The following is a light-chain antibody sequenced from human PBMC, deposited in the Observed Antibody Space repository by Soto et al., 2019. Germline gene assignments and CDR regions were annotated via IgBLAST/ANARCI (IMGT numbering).Light chain of an antibody. CDR3: AAWDGSLSGPV. Sequence: QSVLTQPPSASGTPGQRVTISCSGSTSNIGSNYVYWYQQLPGTAPKLLIYMNNQWPSGVPDRFSGSKSGTSASLAISGLRSEDEADYYCAAWDGSLSGPVFGGGTKLTVL. V-gene: IGLV1-47*01. J-gene: IGLJ2*01. CDR1: TSNIGSNY. CDR2: MNN.